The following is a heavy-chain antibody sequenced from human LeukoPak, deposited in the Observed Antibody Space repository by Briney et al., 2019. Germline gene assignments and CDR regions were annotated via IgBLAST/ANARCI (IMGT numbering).Heavy chain of an antibody. CDR3: ARRRSYWVYYFDY. CDR1: GGSISSYY. Sequence: PSETLSLTCTVSGGSISSYYWSWIRQPPGKGLEWIGYIYYSGSTNYNPSLKSRVTISVDTSKNQFSLKLSSVTAADTAVYYCARRRSYWVYYFDYWGQGTLVTVSS. V-gene: IGHV4-59*08. J-gene: IGHJ4*02. D-gene: IGHD1-26*01. CDR2: IYYSGST.